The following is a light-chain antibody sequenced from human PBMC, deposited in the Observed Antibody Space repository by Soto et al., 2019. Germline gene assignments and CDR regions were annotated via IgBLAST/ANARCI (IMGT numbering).Light chain of an antibody. CDR1: QSVSSR. V-gene: IGKV3-11*01. CDR3: QQRDYWQVT. CDR2: DVS. J-gene: IGKJ5*01. Sequence: TQSPVTLSLSPGERATLSCRASQSVSSRLAWYQQKPGQAPRLLIYDVSNRATGIPARFSGSGSGTDFALTISSLEPEDFAVYYCQQRDYWQVTFGQGTRLEIK.